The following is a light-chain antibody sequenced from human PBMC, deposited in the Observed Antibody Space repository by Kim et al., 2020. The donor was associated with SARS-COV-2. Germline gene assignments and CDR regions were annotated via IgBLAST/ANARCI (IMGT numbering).Light chain of an antibody. V-gene: IGLV3-1*01. Sequence: VSPGQTASITCSGDNLGDKYVCWYQQKPGQSPVLVIYQDDKRPSGIPERFSGSNSGNTATLTISGTQAMDESDYYCQAWDSSTHVVLGGGTQLTVL. J-gene: IGLJ2*01. CDR1: NLGDKY. CDR2: QDD. CDR3: QAWDSSTHVV.